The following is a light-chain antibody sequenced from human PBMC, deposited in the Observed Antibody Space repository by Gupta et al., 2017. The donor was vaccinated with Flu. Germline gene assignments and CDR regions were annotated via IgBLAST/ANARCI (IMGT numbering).Light chain of an antibody. Sequence: QSVLTQPASVSGSPGQSITISCSGTSSDIGDYTYLSWFQHHPGKAPKLITYEVSNRPAGVSNRCSGSKSANTASLTISGLQAEDEADYYCSSFTTSDTGVFGGGTKLTGL. CDR3: SSFTTSDTGV. J-gene: IGLJ3*02. CDR2: EVS. CDR1: SSDIGDYTY. V-gene: IGLV2-14*01.